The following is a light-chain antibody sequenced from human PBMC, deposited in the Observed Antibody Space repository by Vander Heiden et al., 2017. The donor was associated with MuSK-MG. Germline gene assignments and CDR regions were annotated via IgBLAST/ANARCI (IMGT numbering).Light chain of an antibody. CDR3: QQCDTNPQT. Sequence: DIQMTQSTSSLSASVGDRVTITCRASQSISSYLDWYQQKPGKAPKLLIYAASSLQSGVPSRFSGSGSGTDFTLTISRLQPDDFATYYCQQCDTNPQTFGEGTKVEIK. V-gene: IGKV1-39*01. J-gene: IGKJ4*01. CDR2: AAS. CDR1: QSISSY.